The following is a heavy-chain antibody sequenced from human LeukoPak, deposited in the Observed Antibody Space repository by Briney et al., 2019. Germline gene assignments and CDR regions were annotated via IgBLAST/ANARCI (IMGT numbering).Heavy chain of an antibody. V-gene: IGHV3-21*01. CDR1: GFTFSTYT. D-gene: IGHD2-15*01. CDR2: ISSSGTYI. Sequence: PGGSLRLSCAASGFTFSTYTMNWVRQAPGKGLEWVSSISSSGTYIYYADSVKGRFTVSRDSAKNSLFLQMKSLRVEDTAVYYCARGNSCSGGSCSYYFDYWGQGTLVTVSS. CDR3: ARGNSCSGGSCSYYFDY. J-gene: IGHJ4*02.